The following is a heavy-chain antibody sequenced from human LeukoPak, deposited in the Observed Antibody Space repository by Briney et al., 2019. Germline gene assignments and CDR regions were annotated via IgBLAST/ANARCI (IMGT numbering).Heavy chain of an antibody. CDR3: ARERPLQTYYYYGIDV. CDR1: GGSISSYY. J-gene: IGHJ6*02. D-gene: IGHD5-24*01. Sequence: SETLSLTCTVSGGSISSYYWSWIRQPAGKGLEWIGRIYTSGSTNYNPSLKSRVTMSVDTSKNQFSLKLSSVTAADTAVYYCARERPLQTYYYYGIDVWGQGTTVTVSS. V-gene: IGHV4-4*07. CDR2: IYTSGST.